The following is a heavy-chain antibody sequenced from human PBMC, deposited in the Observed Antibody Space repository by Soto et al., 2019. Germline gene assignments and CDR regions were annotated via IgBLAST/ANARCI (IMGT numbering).Heavy chain of an antibody. CDR3: ASETYYYGSGSLHAFDI. Sequence: GASVKVSCKVSGYTLTELSMHWVRQAPGKGLEWMGGFDPEDGETIYAQKFQGRVTMTEDTSTDTAYMELSSLRSEDTAAYYCASETYYYGSGSLHAFDIWGQGTMVTVSS. CDR1: GYTLTELS. CDR2: FDPEDGET. V-gene: IGHV1-24*01. D-gene: IGHD3-10*01. J-gene: IGHJ3*02.